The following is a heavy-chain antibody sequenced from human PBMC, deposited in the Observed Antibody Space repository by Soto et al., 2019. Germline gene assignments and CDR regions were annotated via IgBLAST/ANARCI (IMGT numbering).Heavy chain of an antibody. CDR1: GFTFNTYW. J-gene: IGHJ3*02. Sequence: EVQLVESGGGLVQAGGSLRLSCAASGFTFNTYWMHWVRQAPGKGLVWVSRIESNGGLTNYADSVKGRFTIYRDNAKNTLCLQKNSLRAVDTAMYYCARLVDPFVFDIWGHGTLVTVSS. D-gene: IGHD3-3*01. V-gene: IGHV3-74*01. CDR2: IESNGGLT. CDR3: ARLVDPFVFDI.